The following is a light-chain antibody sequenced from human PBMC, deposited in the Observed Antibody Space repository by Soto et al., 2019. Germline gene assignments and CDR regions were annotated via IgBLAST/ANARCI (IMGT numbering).Light chain of an antibody. V-gene: IGLV1-40*01. CDR2: GNT. CDR3: QSYDSSLRAWV. CDR1: SSNIGAGYD. J-gene: IGLJ3*02. Sequence: QLVLTQPPSVSGAPGQRVTISCTGSSSNIGAGYDVHWYHHLPGTAPKLLIYGNTNRPSGISDRFSASKSGSSASLAITGLQAEDEAEYYCQSYDSSLRAWVFGGGTKVTVL.